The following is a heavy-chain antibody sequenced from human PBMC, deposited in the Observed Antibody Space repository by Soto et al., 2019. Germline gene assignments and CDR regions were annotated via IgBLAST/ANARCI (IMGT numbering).Heavy chain of an antibody. V-gene: IGHV3-33*01. Sequence: QVQLVESGGGVVQXGRSLRLSCAASGFTFSSYGMHWVRQAPGKGLEWVAVIWYDGSNKYYADSVKGRFTISRDNYKNTLYMQMNSLRAEDTAVYYCARIGSSGYSDYFGYWGQGTLGTVSS. J-gene: IGHJ4*02. CDR3: ARIGSSGYSDYFGY. D-gene: IGHD3-22*01. CDR1: GFTFSSYG. CDR2: IWYDGSNK.